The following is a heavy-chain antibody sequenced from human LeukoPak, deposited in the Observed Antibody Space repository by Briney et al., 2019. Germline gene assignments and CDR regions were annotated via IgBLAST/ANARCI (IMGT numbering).Heavy chain of an antibody. CDR1: GIIFSTYA. D-gene: IGHD3-3*01. Sequence: GGSLRLSCEFSGIIFSTYAMNWVRQAPGKGLEWMSYISGSSSGSTSIIHYADSVKGRFTISRDNAKNSLHLQMDSLSAEDTDVYYCARDFWSGYYTEDWGQGALVIVSS. CDR2: ISGSSSGSTSII. CDR3: ARDFWSGYYTED. V-gene: IGHV3-48*04. J-gene: IGHJ4*02.